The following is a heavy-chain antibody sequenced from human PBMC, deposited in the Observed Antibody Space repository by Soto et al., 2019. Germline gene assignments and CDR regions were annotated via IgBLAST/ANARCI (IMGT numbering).Heavy chain of an antibody. CDR3: AKLSGCCDL. CDR2: VTGSTGTT. J-gene: IGHJ4*02. V-gene: IGHV3-23*01. D-gene: IGHD2-15*01. Sequence: EVQLLESGGGLVQPGGSLRLSCAASGFTVSSYGITWVRQAPGKGLEWVSGVTGSTGTTHYADSVKGRFTISRDNSKNTVYLQMNSIRAEDTAVYYCAKLSGCCDLWGQGTLVTVSS. CDR1: GFTVSSYG.